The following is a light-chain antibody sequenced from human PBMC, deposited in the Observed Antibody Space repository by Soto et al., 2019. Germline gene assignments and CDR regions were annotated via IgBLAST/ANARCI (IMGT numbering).Light chain of an antibody. CDR3: SSYTSSSTLLYV. CDR1: SSDVGGYKY. V-gene: IGLV2-14*01. CDR2: DVS. Sequence: QSARTQPASVSGSPGQSITISCTGTSSDVGGYKYVSWYQQHPGKAPKLMIYDVSNRPSGVSNRFSGSKSGNTASLTISGLQAEDEADYYCSSYTSSSTLLYVFGTGTKLTVL. J-gene: IGLJ1*01.